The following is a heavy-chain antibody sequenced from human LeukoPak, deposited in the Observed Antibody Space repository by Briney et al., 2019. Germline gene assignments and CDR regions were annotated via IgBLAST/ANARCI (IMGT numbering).Heavy chain of an antibody. CDR3: ARAYCGGGYYSNYYYMDV. J-gene: IGHJ6*03. D-gene: IGHD2-21*02. CDR2: ISAYNGNT. CDR1: GYTFTSYG. Sequence: ASVKVSCKASGYTFTSYGISWVRQAPGQGLEWMGWISAYNGNTNYAQKLQGRVTMTTDTSTSTAYMELRSLRSDDTAVYYCARAYCGGGYYSNYYYMDVWGKGTTVTVSS. V-gene: IGHV1-18*01.